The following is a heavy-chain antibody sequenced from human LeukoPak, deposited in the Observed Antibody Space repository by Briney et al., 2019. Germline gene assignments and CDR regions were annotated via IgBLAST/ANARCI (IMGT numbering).Heavy chain of an antibody. V-gene: IGHV4-39*07. D-gene: IGHD3-16*02. CDR2: IYYDGST. Sequence: KPSETLSLTCTVSGGSISSSTYYWGWIRQPPGKGLEWIGSIYYDGSTNYNPSLKSRVTISVDTSKNQFSLKLSSVTAADTAVYYCARYVWGSYPTFEDYWGQGTLVTVSS. CDR3: ARYVWGSYPTFEDY. J-gene: IGHJ4*02. CDR1: GGSISSSTYY.